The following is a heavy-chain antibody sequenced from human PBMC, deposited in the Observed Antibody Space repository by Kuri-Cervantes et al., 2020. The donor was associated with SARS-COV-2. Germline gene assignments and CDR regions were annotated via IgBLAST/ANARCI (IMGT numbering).Heavy chain of an antibody. CDR3: ARDPEGVIGFGYFDY. V-gene: IGHV3-30-3*01. J-gene: IGHJ4*02. CDR1: GFTFSSYA. Sequence: LSLTCAASGFTFSSYAMHWVRQAPGKGLEWVAVISYDGSNKYYADSVKGRFTISRDNAKNSLYLQMNSLRAEDTAVYYCARDPEGVIGFGYFDYWGQGTLVTVS. D-gene: IGHD3-10*01. CDR2: ISYDGSNK.